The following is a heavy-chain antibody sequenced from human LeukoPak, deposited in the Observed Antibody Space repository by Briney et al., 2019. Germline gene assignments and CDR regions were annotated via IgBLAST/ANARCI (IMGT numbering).Heavy chain of an antibody. CDR3: ARARLRSSGPLSPDY. CDR2: IIPILGIA. CDR1: GGTFSSYA. Sequence: SVKVSCKASGGTFSSYAISWVRQAPGQGLEWMGRIIPILGIANYAQKFQGRVTITADKSTSTAYMELSSLRSEDTAVYYCARARLRSSGPLSPDYWGQGTLVTVSS. D-gene: IGHD3-22*01. V-gene: IGHV1-69*04. J-gene: IGHJ4*02.